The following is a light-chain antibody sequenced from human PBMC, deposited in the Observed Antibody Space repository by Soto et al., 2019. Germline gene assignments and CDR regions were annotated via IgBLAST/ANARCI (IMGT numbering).Light chain of an antibody. V-gene: IGKV1-5*01. CDR2: EAA. CDR3: QQDERYPLT. Sequence: DIQMTQSPSTLSASIGDRVTITCRASQNIYKWLAWYQQKPQKAPQLLIFEAAALETGVSPRFSGSGSGTEFTLTISSLQPDDFATYYCQQDERYPLTFGGGTKVE. J-gene: IGKJ4*01. CDR1: QNIYKW.